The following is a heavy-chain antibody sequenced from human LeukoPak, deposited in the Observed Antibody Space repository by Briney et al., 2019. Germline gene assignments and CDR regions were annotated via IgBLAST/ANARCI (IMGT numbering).Heavy chain of an antibody. J-gene: IGHJ6*03. V-gene: IGHV4-38-2*02. D-gene: IGHD3-10*01. CDR3: ARGRALLWFGESLLKNYYYYMDV. CDR1: GYSISNGYY. Sequence: PSETLSLTCTVSGYSISNGYYWGWIRQAPGKGLEWIGNIYHSDSPYYTPSLKSRVTISVDTSKNQFSLKLSSVTAADTAVYYCARGRALLWFGESLLKNYYYYMDVWGKGTTVTISS. CDR2: IYHSDSP.